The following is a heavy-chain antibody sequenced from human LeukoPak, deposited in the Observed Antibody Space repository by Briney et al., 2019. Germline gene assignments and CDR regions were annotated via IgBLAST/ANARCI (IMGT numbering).Heavy chain of an antibody. J-gene: IGHJ5*02. CDR2: IYHSGST. CDR1: GGSISSGGYS. V-gene: IGHV4-30-2*01. D-gene: IGHD3-10*01. Sequence: PSETLSLTCAVSGGSISSGGYSWSWIRQPPGKGLEWIGYIYHSGSTYYNPSLKSRVTISVDRSKNQFSLKLSSVTAADTAVYYCARNYGSGSYRFDPWGQGTLVTVSS. CDR3: ARNYGSGSYRFDP.